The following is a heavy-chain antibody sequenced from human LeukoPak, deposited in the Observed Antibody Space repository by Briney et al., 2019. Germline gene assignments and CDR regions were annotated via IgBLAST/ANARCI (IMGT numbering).Heavy chain of an antibody. J-gene: IGHJ6*02. D-gene: IGHD5-18*01. V-gene: IGHV4-39*07. CDR1: GGSISSSSYY. CDR2: IYYSGST. CDR3: ARGGWDTAMVYYYYYGMDV. Sequence: PSETLSLTCTVSGGSISSSSYYWGWIRQPPGKGLEWIGSIYYSGSTYYNPSLKSRVTISVDTSKNQFSLKLSSVTAADTAVYYCARGGWDTAMVYYYYYGMDVWGQGTTVTVSS.